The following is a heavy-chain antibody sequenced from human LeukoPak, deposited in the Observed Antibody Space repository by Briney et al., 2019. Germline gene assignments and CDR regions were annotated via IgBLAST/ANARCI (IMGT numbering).Heavy chain of an antibody. J-gene: IGHJ4*02. CDR1: GFTFSTYA. Sequence: PAGSLSLSCAASGFTFSTYAMTWVRQPPGQGLEWVSGISEGGANTYYDDSANGRRTISRENTKNILYLQMNSPRDEATAVYYCAKHQAYGTNSVIDGWGQGTLITVSS. D-gene: IGHD4-23*01. CDR3: AKHQAYGTNSVIDG. CDR2: ISEGGANT. V-gene: IGHV3-23*01.